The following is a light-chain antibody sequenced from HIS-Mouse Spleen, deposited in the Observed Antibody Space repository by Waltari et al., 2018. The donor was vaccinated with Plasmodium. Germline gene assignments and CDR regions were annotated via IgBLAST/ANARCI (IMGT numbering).Light chain of an antibody. Sequence: QSALTQPPSASGSPGQSVTISCTGTSSDVGGYNYVSWYQQHPGQAHKLMIYEVSKRPSGVPDRFSGSKSGNTASLTVSGLQAEDEADYYCSSYAGSNNLVFGGGTKLTVL. CDR2: EVS. J-gene: IGLJ2*01. CDR3: SSYAGSNNLV. CDR1: SSDVGGYNY. V-gene: IGLV2-8*01.